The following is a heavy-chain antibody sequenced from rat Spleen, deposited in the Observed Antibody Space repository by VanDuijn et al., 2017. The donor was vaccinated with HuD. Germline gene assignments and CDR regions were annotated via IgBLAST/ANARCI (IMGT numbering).Heavy chain of an antibody. D-gene: IGHD1-10*01. J-gene: IGHJ4*01. Sequence: EVQLQESGPGLVKPSQSLSLTCSVTGFSITSSYRWNWIRKFPGNKLEWLGYINSAGSTNYNPSLKIRISITRDTSKNQFFLQVNSVTTEDTATYYCAISLIYNNPYYVMDAWGQGASVTVSS. CDR2: INSAGST. CDR3: AISLIYNNPYYVMDA. V-gene: IGHV3-3*01. CDR1: GFSITSSYR.